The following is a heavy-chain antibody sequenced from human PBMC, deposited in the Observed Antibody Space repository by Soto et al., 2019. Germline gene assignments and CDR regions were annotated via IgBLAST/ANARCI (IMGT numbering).Heavy chain of an antibody. Sequence: GKALVWVSRINPDGSSTTYADSVKGRFTISRDNAKNTLYLQMNSLRAEDTAVYYCERLTVMVSGSAYWGHGTLVTVSS. J-gene: IGHJ4*01. CDR3: ERLTVMVSGSAY. CDR2: INPDGSST. V-gene: IGHV3-74*01. D-gene: IGHD5-18*01.